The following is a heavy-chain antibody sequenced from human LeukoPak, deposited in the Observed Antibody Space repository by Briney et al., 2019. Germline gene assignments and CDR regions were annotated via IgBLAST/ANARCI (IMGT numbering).Heavy chain of an antibody. CDR3: AKAAVVSFRSYFQH. CDR2: ISSRSSTI. Sequence: PGGSLRLSCAVSGFTLSSYSMNWVRQAPGKGLEWVSYISSRSSTIYYADSVKGRFTISRDNAKNSLYLQMNSLRAEDTAIYYCAKAAVVSFRSYFQHWGQGTLVTVSS. CDR1: GFTLSSYS. D-gene: IGHD4-23*01. V-gene: IGHV3-48*04. J-gene: IGHJ1*01.